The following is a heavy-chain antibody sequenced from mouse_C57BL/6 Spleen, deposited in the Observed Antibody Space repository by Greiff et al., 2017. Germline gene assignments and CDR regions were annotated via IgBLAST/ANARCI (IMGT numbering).Heavy chain of an antibody. V-gene: IGHV5-15*04. CDR1: GFTFSDYG. D-gene: IGHD3-2*02. J-gene: IGHJ4*01. CDR2: ISNLAYSI. CDR3: ARRESSGSYAMDY. Sequence: EVQGVESGGGLVQPGGSLKLSCAASGFTFSDYGMAWVRQAPRKGPAWVAFISNLAYSIYYADTVTGRFTISRANAKNTLYLEMSSLRSEDTAMYYCARRESSGSYAMDYWGQGTSVTVSS.